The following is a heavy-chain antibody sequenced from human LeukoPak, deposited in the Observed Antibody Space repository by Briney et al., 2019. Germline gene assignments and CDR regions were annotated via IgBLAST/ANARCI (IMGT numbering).Heavy chain of an antibody. CDR3: ARMYYDFWSGYYTPFDY. V-gene: IGHV4-30-4*08. CDR2: IYYSGST. J-gene: IGHJ4*02. CDR1: GGSISSGDYY. D-gene: IGHD3-3*01. Sequence: SETLSLTCTVSGGSISSGDYYWSWIRQPPGKGLEWIGYIYYSGSTYYNPSLKSRVTISVDTSKNQFSLKLSSVTAADTAVYYCARMYYDFWSGYYTPFDYWGQGTLVTVSS.